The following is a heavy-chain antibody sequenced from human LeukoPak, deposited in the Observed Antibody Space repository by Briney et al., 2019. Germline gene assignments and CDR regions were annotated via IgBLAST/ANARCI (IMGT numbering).Heavy chain of an antibody. CDR1: GFTVSSNY. D-gene: IGHD2-21*01. V-gene: IGHV3-53*01. J-gene: IGHJ4*02. CDR3: ARTVFYYFDY. CDR2: IYSGGST. Sequence: GGSLRLSCAASGFTVSSNYMSWVRQAPGKGLEWVSVIYSGGSTYYADSVKGRFTISRDNSKSTLYLQMNSLRAEDTAVYYCARTVFYYFDYWGQGTLVTVSS.